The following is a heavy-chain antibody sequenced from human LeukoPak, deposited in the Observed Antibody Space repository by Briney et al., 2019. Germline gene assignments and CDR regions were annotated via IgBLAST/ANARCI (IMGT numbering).Heavy chain of an antibody. Sequence: GVSLRLSCAASGFTYSSYWMICVRKAPGKGLEWVANIKQDGSEKYYVDSVKGRFTISRDNAKNSLYLQMNSLRAEDTAVYYCARRGDFWSAPDYWGQGTLVTVSS. D-gene: IGHD3-3*01. V-gene: IGHV3-7*01. J-gene: IGHJ4*02. CDR1: GFTYSSYW. CDR2: IKQDGSEK. CDR3: ARRGDFWSAPDY.